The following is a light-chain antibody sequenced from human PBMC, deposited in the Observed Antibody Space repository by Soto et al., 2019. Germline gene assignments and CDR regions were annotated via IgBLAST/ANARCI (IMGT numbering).Light chain of an antibody. CDR3: QQYNDWPLT. Sequence: EILMTQSPVTLSVSPGERATLSCRASQSVSSNLSWYQQKPCQAPSLLIYGAFTRATGIPARFSGAGSGTEFTLTISSLQSEDFALYYCQQYNDWPLTFGQGTKVDIK. V-gene: IGKV3-15*01. CDR1: QSVSSN. J-gene: IGKJ1*01. CDR2: GAF.